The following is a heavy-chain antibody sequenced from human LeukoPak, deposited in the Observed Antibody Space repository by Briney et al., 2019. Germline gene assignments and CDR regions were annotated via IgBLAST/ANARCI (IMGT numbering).Heavy chain of an antibody. CDR1: GGSFSGYY. D-gene: IGHD5-18*01. V-gene: IGHV4-34*01. CDR2: INHSGST. J-gene: IGHJ4*02. Sequence: PSETLSLTCAVYGGSFSGYYWSWIRQPPGKGLEWIGEINHSGSTNYNPSLKSRVTISVDTSKNQFSLKLSSVTAADTAVYYCARLKRIQLWLGYWGRGTLVTVSS. CDR3: ARLKRIQLWLGY.